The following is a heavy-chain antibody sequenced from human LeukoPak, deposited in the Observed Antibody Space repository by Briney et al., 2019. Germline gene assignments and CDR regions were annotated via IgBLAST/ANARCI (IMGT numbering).Heavy chain of an antibody. Sequence: ASVTVSCKTSRYMVSDYYMHWVRQAPGQGLEWMGWLRGDTGDTDSPQKFKGRVTMTRDTATNTAYMQLSRLTYDDTAMYFCARVRDNACDYWGQGTLVTVSS. J-gene: IGHJ4*02. CDR2: LRGDTGDT. CDR3: ARVRDNACDY. V-gene: IGHV1-2*02. CDR1: RYMVSDYY. D-gene: IGHD2-2*01.